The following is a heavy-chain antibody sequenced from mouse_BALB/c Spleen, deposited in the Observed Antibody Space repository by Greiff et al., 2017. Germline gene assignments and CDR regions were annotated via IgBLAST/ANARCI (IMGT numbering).Heavy chain of an antibody. CDR2: INPSNGGT. V-gene: IGHV1S81*02. J-gene: IGHJ4*01. CDR3: TATMITTGYAMDY. CDR1: GYTFTSYY. D-gene: IGHD2-4*01. Sequence: QVQLKESGAELVKPGASVKLSCKASGYTFTSYYMYWVKQRPGQGLEWIGEINPSNGGTNFNEKFKSKATLTVDKSSSTAYMQLSSLTSEDSAVYYCTATMITTGYAMDYWGQGTSVTVSS.